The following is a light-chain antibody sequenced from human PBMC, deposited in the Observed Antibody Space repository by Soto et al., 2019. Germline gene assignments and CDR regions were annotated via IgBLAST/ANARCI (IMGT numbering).Light chain of an antibody. CDR3: NSYSSSSTLDV. V-gene: IGLV2-14*01. Sequence: QSALTQPASVSGFPGQSITISCTGTSSDVNGYKYVSWYQQHPGKAPKLIIYEVSNRPSGVSNRFSGSKSGNTASLTISGLQAEDEADYYCNSYSSSSTLDVFGTGTQLTVL. J-gene: IGLJ1*01. CDR2: EVS. CDR1: SSDVNGYKY.